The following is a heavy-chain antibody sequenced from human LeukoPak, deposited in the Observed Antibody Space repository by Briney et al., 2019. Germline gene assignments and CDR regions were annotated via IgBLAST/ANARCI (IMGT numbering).Heavy chain of an antibody. D-gene: IGHD2-15*01. J-gene: IGHJ4*02. Sequence: GASVKVSCKTSGYTFTDYYVHWVRQAPGQGLEWLAWINPDSGATNFVQRFQGRVTMTRDTSVNTVHMELNRLRSDDTAVYYCARDLCHGGSCFHFDSWGQGTLVTVSS. V-gene: IGHV1-2*02. CDR3: ARDLCHGGSCFHFDS. CDR1: GYTFTDYY. CDR2: INPDSGAT.